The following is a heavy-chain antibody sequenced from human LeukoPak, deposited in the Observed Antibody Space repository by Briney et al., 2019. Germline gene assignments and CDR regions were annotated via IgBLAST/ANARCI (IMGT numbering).Heavy chain of an antibody. Sequence: GGSLRLSCAASGFNFSLYSVNWVRQAPGKGLEWVSSISSGSDYIFYGDSLKGRFSISRDNAKNSLYLQMNSLRAEDTAVYYCARGGRRFDSWGQGTLVSVSS. J-gene: IGHJ5*01. CDR1: GFNFSLYS. CDR3: ARGGRRFDS. CDR2: ISSGSDYI. D-gene: IGHD2-15*01. V-gene: IGHV3-21*01.